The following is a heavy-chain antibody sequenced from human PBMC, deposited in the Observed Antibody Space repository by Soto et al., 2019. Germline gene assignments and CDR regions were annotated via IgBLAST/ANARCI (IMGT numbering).Heavy chain of an antibody. CDR2: IWYDGSNK. Sequence: AGSLRSSCAASGFPFIHYGMHWVRKAPGKGLEWVAVIWYDGSNKYYADSVKGRFTISRDNSKNTLYVQMNSLRAEDTAGEDCARDPSHGSGSYLDDWGQGTLVTVSS. CDR3: ARDPSHGSGSYLDD. V-gene: IGHV3-33*01. CDR1: GFPFIHYG. D-gene: IGHD3-10*01. J-gene: IGHJ4*02.